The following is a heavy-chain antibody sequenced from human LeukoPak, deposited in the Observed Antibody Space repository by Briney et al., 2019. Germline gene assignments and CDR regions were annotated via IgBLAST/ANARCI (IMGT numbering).Heavy chain of an antibody. CDR1: GDSITSGAYY. CDR3: VREAYGDNGGWFDS. CDR2: IYSSGES. Sequence: SETLSLTCTVSGDSITSGAYYWTWIRQPAGKTLEWIGRIYSSGESVYSPSLKSRATISLDTSKNQFSLTLNSVTAADTAVYYCVREAYGDNGGWFDSWGQGTLVTVSS. J-gene: IGHJ5*01. V-gene: IGHV4-61*02. D-gene: IGHD4-17*01.